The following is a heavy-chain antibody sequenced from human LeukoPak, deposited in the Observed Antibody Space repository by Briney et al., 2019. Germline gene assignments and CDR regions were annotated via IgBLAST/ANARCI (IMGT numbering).Heavy chain of an antibody. V-gene: IGHV3-7*01. CDR3: AKVAKYYYGPETYYFFEQ. CDR1: GFPFSTYW. CDR2: INQDGTEK. Sequence: GGSLRLSCAASGFPFSTYWMSWVRQAPGKGLEWLANINQDGTEKYYVDSVKGRFTISRDYAKNSLYLQMNSLRVEDTAVYYCAKVAKYYYGPETYYFFEQWGQGTPVTASS. D-gene: IGHD3-10*01. J-gene: IGHJ4*02.